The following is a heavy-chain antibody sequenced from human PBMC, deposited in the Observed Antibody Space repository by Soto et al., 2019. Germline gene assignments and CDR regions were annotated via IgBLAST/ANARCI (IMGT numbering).Heavy chain of an antibody. D-gene: IGHD2-2*01. CDR2: ISAYNGNT. Sequence: ASGKASCKASGYTFTSYGIGWVRRAPGQGLEGRGWISAYNGNTNYAQKLQGRVTMTTDTSTSTAYMELRSLRSDDTAVYYCARDRGSSLPTLFPFRILFDPWGQGTLVTVSS. J-gene: IGHJ5*02. CDR1: GYTFTSYG. V-gene: IGHV1-18*01. CDR3: ARDRGSSLPTLFPFRILFDP.